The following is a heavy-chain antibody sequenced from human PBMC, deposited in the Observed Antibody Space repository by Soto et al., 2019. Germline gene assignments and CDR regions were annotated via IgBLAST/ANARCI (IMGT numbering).Heavy chain of an antibody. CDR3: ARDLRGYSRYDYLDY. CDR1: GGSISRGGYY. CDR2: SYYTGSS. Sequence: SETLSLTCTVSGGSISRGGYYWSWIRQHPGKGLEWVGYSYYTGSSYYNPSLKSRVTISVDASKNQLSLRLASVTAADTAVYYCARDLRGYSRYDYLDYWGQG. J-gene: IGHJ4*02. D-gene: IGHD5-12*01. V-gene: IGHV4-31*03.